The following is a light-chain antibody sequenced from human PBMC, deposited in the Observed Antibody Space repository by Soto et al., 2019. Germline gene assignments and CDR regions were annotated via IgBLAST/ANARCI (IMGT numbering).Light chain of an antibody. CDR3: QQSYSTPYT. Sequence: DIQMTQSPSSLSASVGDRVTITCRASQSISSYLNWYQQKPGKAPKLMIYAASSLQSGVPSRFSGSGSGTDFTLTISSLQTEDFATSYSQQSYSTPYTFGQGTKLEIK. J-gene: IGKJ2*01. CDR2: AAS. CDR1: QSISSY. V-gene: IGKV1-39*01.